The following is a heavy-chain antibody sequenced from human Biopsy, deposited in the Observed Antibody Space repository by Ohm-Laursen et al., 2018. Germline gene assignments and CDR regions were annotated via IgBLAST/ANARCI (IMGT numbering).Heavy chain of an antibody. Sequence: SLRLSCTASGFTFSVYAMHWVRQAPGKGLEWVAIIWYDGSSEYYADSVKGRFTISRDNSKNTVYLQMDSLRVEDTAVYYCARDPIVGSKADSMDVWGQGTTVTVSS. D-gene: IGHD1-26*01. V-gene: IGHV3-33*01. CDR2: IWYDGSSE. CDR3: ARDPIVGSKADSMDV. CDR1: GFTFSVYA. J-gene: IGHJ6*02.